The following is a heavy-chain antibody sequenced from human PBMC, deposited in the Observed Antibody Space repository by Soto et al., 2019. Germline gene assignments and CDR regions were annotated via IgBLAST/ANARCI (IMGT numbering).Heavy chain of an antibody. CDR2: IHSGGST. Sequence: QVQLQESGPGLVNPSETLSLTCTVSGGSVTSGSYFWSWIRQPPGKGLEWIAYIHSGGSTNYNPSLKGRVAMAADTSKNQFSLKLTSMTAADTAVYYCAGGPRGGVGGGDSWGPGTLVTVSS. V-gene: IGHV4-61*01. CDR1: GGSVTSGSYF. CDR3: AGGPRGGVGGGDS. D-gene: IGHD3-16*01. J-gene: IGHJ4*02.